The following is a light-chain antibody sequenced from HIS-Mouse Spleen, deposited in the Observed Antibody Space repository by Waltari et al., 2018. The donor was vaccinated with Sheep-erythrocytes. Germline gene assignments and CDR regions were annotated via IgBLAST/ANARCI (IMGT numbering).Light chain of an antibody. V-gene: IGKV1-5*03. CDR2: KAS. CDR3: QQANSFPIT. Sequence: DIQMTQSPSTLSASVGDRVTITCRASQSISSWLAWYQQKPGKAPKLLIYKASSLESGGPSRFSGSGSGTEFTLTISSLQPDDFATYYCQQANSFPITFGQGTRLEIK. CDR1: QSISSW. J-gene: IGKJ5*01.